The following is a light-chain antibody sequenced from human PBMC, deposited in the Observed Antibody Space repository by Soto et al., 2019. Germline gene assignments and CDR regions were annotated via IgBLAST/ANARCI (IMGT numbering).Light chain of an antibody. CDR1: ESIDNW. CDR2: EAS. J-gene: IGKJ5*01. Sequence: DIQMTQSPSTLSASVGDTVTITCRASESIDNWLAWYQQKPGKAPKLLIYEASTLQSGVPSRFSGRGSGTDFTLTISSLQPEDFATYYCQQYNSYPITFGQGTRLEIK. CDR3: QQYNSYPIT. V-gene: IGKV1-5*01.